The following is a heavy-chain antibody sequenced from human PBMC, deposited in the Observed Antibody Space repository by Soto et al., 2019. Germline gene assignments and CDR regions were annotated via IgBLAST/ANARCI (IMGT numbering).Heavy chain of an antibody. CDR1: GYTFTSYD. J-gene: IGHJ5*02. CDR3: ARERARGFGP. CDR2: MNPNSGNT. Sequence: ASVKVSCKASGYTFTSYDINWVLQATGQGLEWMGWMNPNSGNTAYAQKFLGRVTMTRNTSISTAYMELSSLRSEDTAVYYCARERARGFGPWGQGTLVTVSS. V-gene: IGHV1-8*01.